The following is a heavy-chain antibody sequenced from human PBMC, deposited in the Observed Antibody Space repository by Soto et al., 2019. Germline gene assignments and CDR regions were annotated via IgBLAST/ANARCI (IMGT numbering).Heavy chain of an antibody. CDR2: IYSGGST. J-gene: IGHJ4*02. CDR1: GGSISQYY. V-gene: IGHV4-4*07. D-gene: IGHD3-10*01. CDR3: ARGPGGFGDFSLDY. Sequence: QVQLQESGPGLVKPSETLSLSCGVSGGSISQYYWSWIRQPAGKGLEWIGRIYSGGSTNYNPSLGSRVTMSVDTSKNQFSLKLSSVPAADTAVYYCARGPGGFGDFSLDYWGQGTLVTVSS.